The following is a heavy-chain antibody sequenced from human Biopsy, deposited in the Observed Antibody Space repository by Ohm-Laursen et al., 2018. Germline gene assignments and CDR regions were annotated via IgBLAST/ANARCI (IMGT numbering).Heavy chain of an antibody. V-gene: IGHV1-46*01. J-gene: IGHJ6*02. Sequence: ASVKVSCKASGNTFTTYHIHWVRQAPGQGLEWMGVISPSGATTSFSQKFQGRITMTRDTSTGTVYMDLNSLGSEDTAVYYSARAGVGSYGTDSYYYGMDVWGPGTTVTVSS. CDR3: ARAGVGSYGTDSYYYGMDV. CDR1: GNTFTTYH. D-gene: IGHD1-14*01. CDR2: ISPSGATT.